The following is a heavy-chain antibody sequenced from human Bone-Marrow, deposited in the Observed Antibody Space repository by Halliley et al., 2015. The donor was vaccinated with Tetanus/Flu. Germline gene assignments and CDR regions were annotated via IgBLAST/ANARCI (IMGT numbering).Heavy chain of an antibody. CDR3: ASWAGTDYYGSGSPPLDY. V-gene: IGHV3-53*01. Sequence: SGGSTYYADSVRGRFTISGDNSKNPLYLQMNSLRPEDTAVYYCASWAGTDYYGSGSPPLDYWGQGTLVTVSS. J-gene: IGHJ4*02. CDR2: SGGST. D-gene: IGHD3-10*01.